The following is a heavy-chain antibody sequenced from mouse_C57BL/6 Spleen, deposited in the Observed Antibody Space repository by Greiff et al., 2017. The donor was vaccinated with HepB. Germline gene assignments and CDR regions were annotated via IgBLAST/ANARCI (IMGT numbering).Heavy chain of an antibody. CDR3: ARSTVVARNYAMDY. J-gene: IGHJ4*01. CDR1: GYAFSSYW. CDR2: IYPGDGDT. D-gene: IGHD1-1*01. V-gene: IGHV1-80*01. Sequence: QVQLQQSGAELVKPGASVKISCKASGYAFSSYWMNWVKQRPGKGLEWIGQIYPGDGDTNYNGKFKGKATLTADKSSSTAYMQLSSLTSEDSAVYFCARSTVVARNYAMDYWGQGTSVTVSS.